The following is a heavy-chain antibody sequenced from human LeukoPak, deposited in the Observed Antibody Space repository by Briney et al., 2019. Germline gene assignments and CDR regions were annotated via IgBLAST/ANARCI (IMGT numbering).Heavy chain of an antibody. CDR2: IYSGGST. CDR3: VGDQVDNTGYLT. D-gene: IGHD3-22*01. Sequence: GGSLRLSCAASGFIVSSNYMSWVRQAPGKGLEWVSVIYSGGSTYYADSVKGRFTLSRDNSKNTLYLQMSSLRAEDTAVYYCVGDQVDNTGYLTWGQGTRVTVSS. CDR1: GFIVSSNY. V-gene: IGHV3-53*05. J-gene: IGHJ4*02.